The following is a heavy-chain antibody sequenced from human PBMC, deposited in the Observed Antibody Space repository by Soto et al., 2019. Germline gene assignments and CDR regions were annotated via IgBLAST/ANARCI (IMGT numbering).Heavy chain of an antibody. J-gene: IGHJ4*02. D-gene: IGHD2-2*02. Sequence: EVQLLESGGGLVQPGGPLRLSCAASGFTFSSYAMNWVRQAPGKGLEWVSTISGSGDNTYYADSVKGRFTISRDNSKNTLYLQMNSLRAEDTALYYCTKVGGTSLPPIPVDYWGQGTQVTVSS. CDR3: TKVGGTSLPPIPVDY. V-gene: IGHV3-23*01. CDR1: GFTFSSYA. CDR2: ISGSGDNT.